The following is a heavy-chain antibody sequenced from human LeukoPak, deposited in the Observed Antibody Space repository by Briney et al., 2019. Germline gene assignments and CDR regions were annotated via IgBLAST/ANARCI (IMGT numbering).Heavy chain of an antibody. V-gene: IGHV4-59*01. CDR2: IYYSGST. Sequence: SETLSLTCTVSGGSISSYYWSWIRQPPGKGLEWIGYIYYSGSTNYNPSLKSRVTISVDTSKNQFSLKLSSVTAADTAVYYCARGSLTEPFYYDSSGYYYDTLNYFDYWGQGTLVTASS. CDR3: ARGSLTEPFYYDSSGYYYDTLNYFDY. J-gene: IGHJ4*02. D-gene: IGHD3-22*01. CDR1: GGSISSYY.